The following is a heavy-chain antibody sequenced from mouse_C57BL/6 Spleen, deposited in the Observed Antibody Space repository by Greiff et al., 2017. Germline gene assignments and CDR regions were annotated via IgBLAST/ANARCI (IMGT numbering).Heavy chain of an antibody. CDR3: ESYDSNSFAF. V-gene: IGHV1-82*01. CDR2: IYPGDGDT. Sequence: VQLQESGPELVKPGASVKISCKASGYAFSSSWMNWVKQRPGKGLEWIGRIYPGDGDTNYNGKFKGKATLTADKSSSTAYMQLRSLTSEDSAVYFCESYDSNSFAFWGQGTLVTVSA. D-gene: IGHD2-5*01. CDR1: GYAFSSSW. J-gene: IGHJ3*01.